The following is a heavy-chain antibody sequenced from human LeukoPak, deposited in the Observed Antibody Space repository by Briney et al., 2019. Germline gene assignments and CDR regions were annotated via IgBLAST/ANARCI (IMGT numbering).Heavy chain of an antibody. D-gene: IGHD3-22*01. V-gene: IGHV4-34*01. J-gene: IGHJ4*02. CDR3: ASSSWGYYDSSGYYYFDY. CDR2: INHSGST. Sequence: PSETLSLTCAVYGGSFSGYYWSWIRQPPGKGLEWIGKINHSGSTNYNPSLKSRVTISVDTSKNQFSLKLSSVTAADTAVYYCASSSWGYYDSSGYYYFDYWGQGTLVTVSS. CDR1: GGSFSGYY.